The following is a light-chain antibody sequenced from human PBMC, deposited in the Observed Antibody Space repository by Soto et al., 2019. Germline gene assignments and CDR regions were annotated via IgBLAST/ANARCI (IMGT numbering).Light chain of an antibody. Sequence: EVVLTQSPGTVSLSPVERATLSCRASQSVTSNYLAWYQQKPGQAPRLLIYAASSRATSIPDRFSNSGSGTDITLSNSRLEPKDYAVYYCNQYGRSITLKFGQGTKVEIK. CDR2: AAS. J-gene: IGKJ1*01. CDR1: QSVTSNY. CDR3: NQYGRSITLK. V-gene: IGKV3-20*01.